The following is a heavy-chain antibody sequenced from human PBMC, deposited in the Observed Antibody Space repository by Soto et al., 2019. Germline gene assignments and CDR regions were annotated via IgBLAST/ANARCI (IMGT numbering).Heavy chain of an antibody. D-gene: IGHD2-2*01. Sequence: QVQLQESGPGLVKPSETLSLTCTVSGGSVSSGSYYWSWIRQPPGKGLEWIGYIYYSGSTNYNPALKSRVTRSVDTSKNQFSLKLSSVTAADTAVYYCARGVVVPAAPFDYWGQGTLVTVSS. V-gene: IGHV4-61*01. J-gene: IGHJ4*02. CDR2: IYYSGST. CDR3: ARGVVVPAAPFDY. CDR1: GGSVSSGSYY.